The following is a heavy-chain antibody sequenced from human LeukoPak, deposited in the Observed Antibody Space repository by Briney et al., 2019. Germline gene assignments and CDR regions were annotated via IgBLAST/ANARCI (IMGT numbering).Heavy chain of an antibody. V-gene: IGHV3-33*01. CDR1: GFTFSSYG. D-gene: IGHD3-9*01. CDR2: IWYDGSNK. CDR3: ARILTGYYYFDY. Sequence: GGSLRLSCAASGFTFSSYGMHWVRQAPGKGLEWVAVIWYDGSNKYYADSVKGRFTISRDNSKNTLYLQMNSLRAEDTAVYYCARILTGYYYFDYWGQGTLVTVSS. J-gene: IGHJ4*02.